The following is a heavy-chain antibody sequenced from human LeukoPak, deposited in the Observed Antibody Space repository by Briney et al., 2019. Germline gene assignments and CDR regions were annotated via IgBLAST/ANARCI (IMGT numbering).Heavy chain of an antibody. CDR3: ARDLSHRYYHSTGYAFDY. J-gene: IGHJ4*02. Sequence: ASVKVSCKASGYIFTSYSMHWVRRAPGQGLEWMGIINTSGGTTNYARKFQGRVTMTRDTSTSTVYMDLSSLRSEDTAMYYCARDLSHRYYHSTGYAFDYWGQGTLVTVSS. V-gene: IGHV1-46*01. D-gene: IGHD3-22*01. CDR2: INTSGGTT. CDR1: GYIFTSYS.